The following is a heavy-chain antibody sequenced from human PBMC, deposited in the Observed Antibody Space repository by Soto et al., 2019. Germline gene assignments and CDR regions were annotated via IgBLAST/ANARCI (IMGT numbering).Heavy chain of an antibody. Sequence: QVQLQESGPGLVKPSGTLSLTCAVSGGSISSSNWWSWVRQPPGKGLEWIGEIYHSGSTNYNPSRNSRITVSVDQSTDQFPLKLSPGTAADTAVYYCARGGSYGWGNNWFDPWGQGTLVTVSS. CDR2: IYHSGST. V-gene: IGHV4-4*02. CDR1: GGSISSSNW. J-gene: IGHJ5*02. D-gene: IGHD3-10*01. CDR3: ARGGSYGWGNNWFDP.